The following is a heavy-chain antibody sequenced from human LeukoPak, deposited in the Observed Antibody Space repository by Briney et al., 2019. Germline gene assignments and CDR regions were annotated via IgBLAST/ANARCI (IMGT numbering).Heavy chain of an antibody. CDR3: ARDNMRRYSDY. Sequence: PGGSLRLSCAASGFTFSSYAMSWVRQAPGKGLEWVSAISGSGGSTYYADSVKGRFTISRDNAKNSLYLQMNSLRAEDTAVYYCARDNMRRYSDYWGQGTLVTVSS. J-gene: IGHJ4*02. V-gene: IGHV3-23*01. CDR1: GFTFSSYA. CDR2: ISGSGGST.